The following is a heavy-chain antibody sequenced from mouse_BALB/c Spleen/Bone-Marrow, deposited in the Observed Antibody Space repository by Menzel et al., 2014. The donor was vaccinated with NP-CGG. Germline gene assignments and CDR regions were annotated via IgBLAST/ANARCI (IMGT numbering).Heavy chain of an antibody. J-gene: IGHJ2*01. D-gene: IGHD1-2*01. CDR2: ISYSGNA. Sequence: EVKLVESGPSLVKPSQTLSLTCSVTGDSITSSYWNWIRKFPGNKLEYMGYISYSGNAYYNPSLKSRISLTRDASKNQYYPQLNSVTTEDTATYFCTRGNGYHFDYWGQGTPLTVSS. CDR1: GDSITSSY. CDR3: TRGNGYHFDY. V-gene: IGHV3-8*02.